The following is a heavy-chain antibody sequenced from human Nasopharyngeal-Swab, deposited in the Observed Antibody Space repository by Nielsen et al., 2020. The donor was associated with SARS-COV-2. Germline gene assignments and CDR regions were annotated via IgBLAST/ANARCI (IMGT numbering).Heavy chain of an antibody. D-gene: IGHD6-19*01. CDR2: ISGSGGST. V-gene: IGHV3-23*01. J-gene: IGHJ4*02. CDR3: AKAQPRTGIAVAESFDY. CDR1: GFTFSSYA. Sequence: GGSLRLSCAASGFTFSSYAMSWVRQAPGKGLEWVSAISGSGGSTCYADSVKGRFTISRDNSKNTLYLQMNSLRAEDTAVYYCAKAQPRTGIAVAESFDYWGQGTLVTVSS.